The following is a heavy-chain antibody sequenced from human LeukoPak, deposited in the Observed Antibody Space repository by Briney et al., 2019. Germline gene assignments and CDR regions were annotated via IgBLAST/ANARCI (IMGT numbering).Heavy chain of an antibody. D-gene: IGHD5-24*01. V-gene: IGHV1-69*04. J-gene: IGHJ3*02. CDR2: AIPILGIA. Sequence: GASVKVSCKASGGIFSGYTFNWVRQAPGQGLEWMGRAIPILGIATYAQKFQGRITITADKSTSTAYMELSSLRSDDTAMYYCAREPDVDMSTFRGEAFDIWGQGTMVTVSS. CDR3: AREPDVDMSTFRGEAFDI. CDR1: GGIFSGYT.